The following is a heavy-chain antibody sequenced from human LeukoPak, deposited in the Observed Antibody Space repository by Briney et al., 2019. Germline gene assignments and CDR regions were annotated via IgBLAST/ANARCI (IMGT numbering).Heavy chain of an antibody. D-gene: IGHD3-10*01. CDR2: IYTSGST. Sequence: SETLSLTCTVSGGSISSGSYYWSWIRQPAGKGLEWIGRIYTSGSTNYNPSLKSRVTISVDTSKNQFSLKLSSVIAADTAVYYCASLVTKYGSGSYYFDYWGQGTLVTVSS. J-gene: IGHJ4*02. V-gene: IGHV4-61*02. CDR1: GGSISSGSYY. CDR3: ASLVTKYGSGSYYFDY.